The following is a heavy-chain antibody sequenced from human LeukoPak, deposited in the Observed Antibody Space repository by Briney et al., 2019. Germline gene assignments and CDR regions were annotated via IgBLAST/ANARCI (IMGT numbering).Heavy chain of an antibody. Sequence: ASVKVSCKVSGYTLTELSMHWVRQAPGKGLEWMGGFDPEDGETIYAQKFQGRVTMTGDTSITTAYMELSRLRSEDTAVYYCARDLGYCSGGSCRPYDYWGQGTLVTVSS. CDR2: FDPEDGET. CDR1: GYTLTELS. J-gene: IGHJ4*02. D-gene: IGHD2-15*01. CDR3: ARDLGYCSGGSCRPYDY. V-gene: IGHV1-24*01.